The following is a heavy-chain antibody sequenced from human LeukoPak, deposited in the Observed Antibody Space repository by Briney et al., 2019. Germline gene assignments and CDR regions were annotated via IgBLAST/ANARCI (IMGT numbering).Heavy chain of an antibody. J-gene: IGHJ4*03. D-gene: IGHD3-3*01. Sequence: GGSLRLSCAASGFTFSSYSMNWVRQAPGKGLEWVSSISSSSSYIYYADSVKGRFTISRDNAKNSLYLQMNSLRAEDTAVYYCARGGSGYYNNFDYWGKGTTVTVSS. CDR1: GFTFSSYS. V-gene: IGHV3-21*01. CDR3: ARGGSGYYNNFDY. CDR2: ISSSSSYI.